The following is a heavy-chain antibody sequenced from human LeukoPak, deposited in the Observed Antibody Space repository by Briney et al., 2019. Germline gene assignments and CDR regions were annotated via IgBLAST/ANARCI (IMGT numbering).Heavy chain of an antibody. CDR3: TRHLTSEGTTPYHYGMNV. D-gene: IGHD2-15*01. CDR1: GFTLSAHT. CDR2: ISLDGRLI. Sequence: KPGGSLRLTCVGSGFTLSAHTLNWVRQAPGKGLEWVSSISLDGRLIYYQDSLRGRFTTSRDNAKNSLYLQMNSLRADDTAVYYCTRHLTSEGTTPYHYGMNVWGPGTTVTVSS. V-gene: IGHV3-21*01. J-gene: IGHJ6*02.